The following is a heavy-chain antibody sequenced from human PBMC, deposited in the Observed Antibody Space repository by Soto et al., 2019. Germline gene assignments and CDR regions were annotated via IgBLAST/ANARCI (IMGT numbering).Heavy chain of an antibody. D-gene: IGHD6-13*01. CDR1: GFTFGDYA. J-gene: IGHJ4*02. CDR3: VRIKLGSLKTFDY. V-gene: IGHV3-49*03. Sequence: GGSLRLSCTASGFTFGDYAMSWFRQAPGKGLEWVGFIRSKAYGGTTEYAASVKGRFTISRDDSKNSLYLHMNSLKTEDTAVYYCVRIKLGSLKTFDYWGQGTLVTVSS. CDR2: IRSKAYGGTT.